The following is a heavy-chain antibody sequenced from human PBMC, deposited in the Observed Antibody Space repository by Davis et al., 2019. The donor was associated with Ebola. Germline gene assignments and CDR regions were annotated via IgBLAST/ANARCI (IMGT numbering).Heavy chain of an antibody. D-gene: IGHD3-22*01. CDR1: GGSFSGYY. J-gene: IGHJ4*02. CDR3: ARDRHDTSGYGF. Sequence: SETLSLTCAVYGGSFSGYYWSWIRQPPGKGLEWIGRISQRGDTNYNPSLKSRVTISVDTSKKQFSPKLTSVTAADTAVYYCARDRHDTSGYGFWGPGTLVTVSS. V-gene: IGHV4-34*01. CDR2: ISQRGDT.